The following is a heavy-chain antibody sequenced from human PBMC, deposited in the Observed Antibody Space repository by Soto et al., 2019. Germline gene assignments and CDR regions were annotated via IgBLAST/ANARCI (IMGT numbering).Heavy chain of an antibody. D-gene: IGHD5-12*01. CDR2: IYYSGST. Sequence: SETLSLTCTVSGGSISSSSYYWGWIRQPPGKGLEWIGSIYYSGSTYYNPSLKSRVTISVDTSKNQYSLKLSSVTAADTAVYYCANANSGYDYGMTNYYYYYMDVWGKGTTVTVSS. CDR3: ANANSGYDYGMTNYYYYYMDV. V-gene: IGHV4-39*01. CDR1: GGSISSSSYY. J-gene: IGHJ6*03.